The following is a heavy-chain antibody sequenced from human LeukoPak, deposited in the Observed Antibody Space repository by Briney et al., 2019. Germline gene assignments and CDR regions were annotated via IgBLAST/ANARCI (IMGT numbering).Heavy chain of an antibody. Sequence: SGGSLRLSCAASGFTFSTYWMSWVRQAPGKGLEWVANIKEDGSGKYYVDSVKGRFTISRDNAKNSLYLQMNSLRAEDTAVYYCARDLFAAAAGTKDWGQGTLVTVSS. V-gene: IGHV3-7*01. J-gene: IGHJ4*02. CDR3: ARDLFAAAAGTKD. CDR1: GFTFSTYW. CDR2: IKEDGSGK. D-gene: IGHD6-13*01.